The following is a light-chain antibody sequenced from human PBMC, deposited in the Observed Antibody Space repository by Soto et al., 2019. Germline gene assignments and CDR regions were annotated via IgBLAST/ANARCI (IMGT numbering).Light chain of an antibody. Sequence: EIVLTQSPATLSLSPGERATLSCRASQGVSSYLAWYQQKPGQAPRLLIYDASNRATGIPARFSGSGPGTEFTLTISSLQSEDLAVYYCQQYNNWPPWTFGQGTKVEIK. CDR3: QQYNNWPPWT. CDR1: QGVSSY. J-gene: IGKJ1*01. CDR2: DAS. V-gene: IGKV3D-11*01.